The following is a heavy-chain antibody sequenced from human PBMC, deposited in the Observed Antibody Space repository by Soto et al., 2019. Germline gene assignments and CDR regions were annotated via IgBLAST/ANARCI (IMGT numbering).Heavy chain of an antibody. V-gene: IGHV1-18*01. CDR3: ARDGLVGGSYSWFDP. J-gene: IGHJ5*02. CDR1: GYTFTSYG. CDR2: ISAYNGNT. D-gene: IGHD1-26*01. Sequence: ASVKVSCKASGYTFTSYGISWVRQAPGQGLEWMGWISAYNGNTNYAQKLQGRVAMTTDTSTSTAYMELRSLRSDDTAVYYCARDGLVGGSYSWFDPWGQGTLVTVSS.